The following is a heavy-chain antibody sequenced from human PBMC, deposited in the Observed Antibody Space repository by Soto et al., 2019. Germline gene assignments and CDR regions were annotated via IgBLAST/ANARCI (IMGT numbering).Heavy chain of an antibody. J-gene: IGHJ5*02. CDR2: INHSGST. Sequence: SETLSLTCAVYGGSFSGYYWSWIRQPPGKGLEWIGEINHSGSTNYNPSLKSRVTISVDTSKNQFSLKLSSVTAADTAVYYCARGPVVVVADLNYSWFDPWGQGTLVTVSS. V-gene: IGHV4-34*01. D-gene: IGHD2-15*01. CDR1: GGSFSGYY. CDR3: ARGPVVVVADLNYSWFDP.